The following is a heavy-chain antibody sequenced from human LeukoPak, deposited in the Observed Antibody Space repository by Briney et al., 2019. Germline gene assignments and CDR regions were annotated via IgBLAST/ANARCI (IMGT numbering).Heavy chain of an antibody. CDR2: INHSGST. CDR3: ARGPVDSSSWYSPFDY. CDR1: GGSFSGYY. Sequence: TSETLSLTCAVYGGSFSGYYWSWIRQPPGKGLEWIGEINHSGSTNYNPSLKSRVTISVDTSKNQFSLKLSSVTAADTAVYYCARGPVDSSSWYSPFDYWGQGTLVTVSS. D-gene: IGHD6-13*01. J-gene: IGHJ4*02. V-gene: IGHV4-34*01.